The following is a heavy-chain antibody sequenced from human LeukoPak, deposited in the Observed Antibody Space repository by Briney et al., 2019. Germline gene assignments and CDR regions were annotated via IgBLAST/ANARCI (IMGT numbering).Heavy chain of an antibody. D-gene: IGHD5-18*01. CDR1: GYAFTAYY. Sequence: GASVKVSCKASGYAFTAYYIHWVRQAPGQGLEWMGWINPDSGGTNYAQKFQGRVTMTRDTSTSTVYMELSSLRSEDTAVYYCARWDENIYGQPQGGSLDYWGQGTLVTVSS. CDR3: ARWDENIYGQPQGGSLDY. J-gene: IGHJ4*02. CDR2: INPDSGGT. V-gene: IGHV1-2*02.